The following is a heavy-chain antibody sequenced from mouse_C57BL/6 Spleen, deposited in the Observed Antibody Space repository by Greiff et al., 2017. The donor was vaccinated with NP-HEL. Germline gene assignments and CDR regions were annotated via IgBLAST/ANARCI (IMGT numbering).Heavy chain of an antibody. CDR1: GYTFTSYW. CDR2: IHPNSGST. CDR3: AREGPGEKAWFAY. J-gene: IGHJ3*01. Sequence: QVQLQQPGAELVKPGASVKLSCKASGYTFTSYWMHWVKQRPGQGLEWIGMIHPNSGSTNYNEKFKSKATLTVDTSSSTAYMQLSSLTSGDSAVYYCAREGPGEKAWFAYWGQGTLVTVSA. V-gene: IGHV1-64*01. D-gene: IGHD3-3*01.